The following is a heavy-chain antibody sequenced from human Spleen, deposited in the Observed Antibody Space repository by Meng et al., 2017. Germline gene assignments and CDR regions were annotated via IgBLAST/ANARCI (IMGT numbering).Heavy chain of an antibody. D-gene: IGHD2-15*01. CDR1: GFTFSAYY. CDR2: SSSGSTI. CDR3: ARGCGGSCLAADS. Sequence: GGSLRLSCAASGFTFSAYYMSWIRQAPGKGLEWVSYSSSGSTIYYADSVKGRFTISRDNARNTLYLQMSSLRVEDTAVYYCARGCGGSCLAADSWGQGTLVTVSS. V-gene: IGHV3-11*04. J-gene: IGHJ4*02.